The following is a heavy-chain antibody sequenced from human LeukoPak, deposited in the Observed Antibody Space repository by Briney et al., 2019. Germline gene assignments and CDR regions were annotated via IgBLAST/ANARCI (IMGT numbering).Heavy chain of an antibody. CDR1: GGSISTSPYY. D-gene: IGHD1-26*01. J-gene: IGHJ3*02. CDR2: ISYSGST. CDR3: ARESLNVPWERDAFDI. V-gene: IGHV4-39*07. Sequence: PSETLSLTCTVSGGSISTSPYYWGWIRQPPGKGLEWIGSISYSGSTYYNPSLKSRVTISVDTSKNQFSLKLSSVTAADTAVYYCARESLNVPWERDAFDIWGQGTMVTVSS.